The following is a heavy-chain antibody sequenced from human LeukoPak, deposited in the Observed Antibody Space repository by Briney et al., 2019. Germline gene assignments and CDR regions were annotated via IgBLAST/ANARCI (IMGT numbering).Heavy chain of an antibody. CDR3: ARAPMTTEDY. CDR2: ISGSGGST. CDR1: GFTFSSYA. Sequence: GGSLRLSCAASGFTFSSYAMSWVRQAPGKGMEWVSAISGSGGSTYYADSVKGRFTISRDRSKNTLYLQMNSLRVEDTAVYYCARAPMTTEDYWGQGTLVTVSS. J-gene: IGHJ4*02. V-gene: IGHV3-23*01. D-gene: IGHD4-17*01.